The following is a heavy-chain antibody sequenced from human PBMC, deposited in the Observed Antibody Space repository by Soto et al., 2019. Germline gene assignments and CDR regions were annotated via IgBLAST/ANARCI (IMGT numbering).Heavy chain of an antibody. D-gene: IGHD3-16*02. V-gene: IGHV1-69*11. CDR3: ARWPQPRYTADPYAVDV. CDR1: GGTFSSSG. Sequence: QVHLVQSGTEVKKPGSSVKVSCKASGGTFSSSGFSWVRQAPGQGLEWMGMIVPSLDTTNYAQKFQARVTITADEVTSTAYMVLRSLRSEYTAVYYCARWPQPRYTADPYAVDVWGQGTRVIVSS. J-gene: IGHJ6*02. CDR2: IVPSLDTT.